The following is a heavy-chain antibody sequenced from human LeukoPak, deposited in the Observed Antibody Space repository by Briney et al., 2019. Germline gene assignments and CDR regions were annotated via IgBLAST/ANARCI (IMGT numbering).Heavy chain of an antibody. Sequence: SETLSLTCAVSGGSISSSNWWSWVRQPPGKGLEWIGEIYHSGSTNYNPSLKSRVTISVDKSKNQFSLKLSSVTAADTAVYYCARGTPIAAAGTIWFDPWGQGTLVTVSS. CDR2: IYHSGST. CDR1: GGSISSSNW. D-gene: IGHD6-13*01. CDR3: ARGTPIAAAGTIWFDP. V-gene: IGHV4-4*02. J-gene: IGHJ5*02.